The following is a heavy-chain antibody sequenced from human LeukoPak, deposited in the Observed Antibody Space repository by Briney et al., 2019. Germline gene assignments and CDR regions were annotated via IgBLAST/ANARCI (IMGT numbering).Heavy chain of an antibody. CDR2: IYYSGST. D-gene: IGHD4-11*01. CDR3: ARDNSPFDYYYYYMDV. V-gene: IGHV4-59*01. J-gene: IGHJ6*03. Sequence: SETLSLTCTVSGGSISSYYWSWIRQPPGKGLEWIGYIYYSGSTNYNPSLKSRVTISVDTSKNQFSLKLSSVTAADTAVYYCARDNSPFDYYYYYMDVWGKGIPVTVSS. CDR1: GGSISSYY.